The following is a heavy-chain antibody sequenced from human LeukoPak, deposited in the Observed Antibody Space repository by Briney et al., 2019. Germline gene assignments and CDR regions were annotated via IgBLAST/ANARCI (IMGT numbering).Heavy chain of an antibody. J-gene: IGHJ4*02. CDR2: INPNSGGT. V-gene: IGHV1-2*02. D-gene: IGHD6-13*01. Sequence: GDSVTVSCTASGYTFTSYAMNWVRHPHGQGLEWMGWINPNSGGTNYAQKLQGRVTMPRDTSISTAYMELSRLRSDDTAVYYCARSYRSLDYWGKGTLITVSS. CDR1: GYTFTSYA. CDR3: ARSYRSLDY.